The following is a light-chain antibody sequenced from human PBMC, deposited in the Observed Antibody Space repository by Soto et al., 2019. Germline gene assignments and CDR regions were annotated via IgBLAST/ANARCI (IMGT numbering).Light chain of an antibody. V-gene: IGLV2-14*03. CDR1: SSDVGGYNY. J-gene: IGLJ1*01. CDR3: RSYTSSSVLV. CDR2: DVS. Sequence: QSALTQAASVSGSPGQSITISCTGTSSDVGGYNYVSWYQHHPGKVPQLMIYDVSNRPSGVSNRFSGSKSGNTASLTISGLQAEDEADYYCRSYTSSSVLVFGTGTKVTVL.